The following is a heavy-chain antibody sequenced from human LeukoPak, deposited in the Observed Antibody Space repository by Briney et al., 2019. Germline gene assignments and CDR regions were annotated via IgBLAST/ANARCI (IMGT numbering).Heavy chain of an antibody. CDR3: ATAPGIAVAGTEYGMDV. D-gene: IGHD6-19*01. Sequence: PSQTLSLTCTVSGGSISSGDYYWSWIRQPPGKGLEWIGYIYYSGSTYYNPSLKSRVTISVDTSKNQFSLKLSSVTAADTAVYYCATAPGIAVAGTEYGMDVWGQGTTVTVSS. CDR2: IYYSGST. J-gene: IGHJ6*02. V-gene: IGHV4-30-4*01. CDR1: GGSISSGDYY.